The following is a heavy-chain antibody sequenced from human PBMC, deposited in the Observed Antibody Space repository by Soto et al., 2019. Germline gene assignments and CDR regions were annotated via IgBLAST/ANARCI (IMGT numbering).Heavy chain of an antibody. CDR1: GFTFSSYA. V-gene: IGHV3-30-3*01. J-gene: IGHJ4*02. CDR2: ISYDGSNK. CDR3: VRDSYSSSSYFFDY. Sequence: QVQLVESGGGVVQPGRSLRLSCAASGFTFSSYAMHWVRQAPGKGLEWVAVISYDGSNKYYADSVKGRFTISRDNSKNTLYLQMNSLRAEDTAVYYCVRDSYSSSSYFFDYWGQGTLVTVSS. D-gene: IGHD6-6*01.